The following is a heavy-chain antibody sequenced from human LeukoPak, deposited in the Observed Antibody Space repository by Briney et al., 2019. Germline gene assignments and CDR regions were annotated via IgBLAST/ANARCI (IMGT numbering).Heavy chain of an antibody. J-gene: IGHJ1*01. V-gene: IGHV3-74*01. CDR3: AKDRLAAAGTGEYFQH. D-gene: IGHD6-13*01. CDR1: GFSLSRHW. CDR2: ISTDGGST. Sequence: PGGSLRLSCVASGFSLSRHWMHWLRLAPGKGLVWVSRISTDGGSTAYADSVRGRFTISRDNARNTLYLQMNSLRAEDTAVYYCAKDRLAAAGTGEYFQHWGQGTLVTVSS.